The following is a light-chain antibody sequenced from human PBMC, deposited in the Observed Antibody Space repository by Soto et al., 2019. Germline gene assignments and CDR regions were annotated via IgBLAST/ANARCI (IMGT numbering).Light chain of an antibody. Sequence: DIQMTHSPSTLSASVGDRVRITCRASQSISSWLAWYQQKPGKAPKLLIYDASSLESGVPSRFSGSGSGTEFTLTISSLQPDDFATYYCQQYNSYPLTFGGGTKVDIK. CDR2: DAS. J-gene: IGKJ4*01. CDR1: QSISSW. V-gene: IGKV1-5*01. CDR3: QQYNSYPLT.